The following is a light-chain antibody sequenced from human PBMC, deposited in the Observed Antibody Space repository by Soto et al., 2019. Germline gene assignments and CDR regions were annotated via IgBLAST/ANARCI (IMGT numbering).Light chain of an antibody. CDR1: SSNIGKNY. CDR3: ATWDDNLSALR. Sequence: QTVVTQPPSASGTLGQRVTISCSGSSSNIGKNYMFWYQHLPGTAPKLLIYRNNQWPSGVPDRFSGSKSGTSASLAISGLRSEYEADYYCATWDDNLSALRFGGGTQLTVL. J-gene: IGLJ2*01. V-gene: IGLV1-47*01. CDR2: RNN.